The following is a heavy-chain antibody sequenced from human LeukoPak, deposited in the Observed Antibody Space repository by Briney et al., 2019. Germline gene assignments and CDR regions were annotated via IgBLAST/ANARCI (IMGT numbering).Heavy chain of an antibody. CDR2: ISSSGSVI. CDR1: GFTFSSYE. CDR3: AREEYGDYFDY. J-gene: IGHJ4*02. V-gene: IGHV3-48*03. D-gene: IGHD4-17*01. Sequence: PGGSLRLSCAASGFTFSSYEMNWVRQAPGKGLEWVSYISSSGSVISYAGSVKGRFTISRDNAKNSLYLQMNSLRAEDTAVYYCAREEYGDYFDYWGQGTLVTVSS.